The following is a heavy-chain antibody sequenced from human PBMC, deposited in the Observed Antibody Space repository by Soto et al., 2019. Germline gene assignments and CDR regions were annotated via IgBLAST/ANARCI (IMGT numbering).Heavy chain of an antibody. V-gene: IGHV4-39*01. Sequence: SETLSLTCTVSGGSISSSSYYWGWIRQPPGKGLEWIGSIYYSGSTYYNPSLKSRVTISVDTSKNQFSLKLSSVTAADTAVYYCARRLYGSGSYLVDYWGQGTLVTVSS. J-gene: IGHJ4*02. CDR3: ARRLYGSGSYLVDY. CDR1: GGSISSSSYY. D-gene: IGHD3-10*01. CDR2: IYYSGST.